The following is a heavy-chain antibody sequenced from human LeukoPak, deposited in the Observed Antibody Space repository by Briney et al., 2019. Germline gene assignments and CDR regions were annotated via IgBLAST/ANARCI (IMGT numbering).Heavy chain of an antibody. D-gene: IGHD2-2*01. J-gene: IGHJ4*02. CDR3: ARDYCSSTSCYFDY. Sequence: KPSQTLSLTCSVSGGSISSGSDYWSWIRQPAGKGLEWIGRIYTSGSTNYNPSLKSRVTISVDTSKNQFSLKLSSVTAADTAVYYCARDYCSSTSCYFDYWGQGTLVTVSS. CDR2: IYTSGST. CDR1: GGSISSGSDY. V-gene: IGHV4-61*02.